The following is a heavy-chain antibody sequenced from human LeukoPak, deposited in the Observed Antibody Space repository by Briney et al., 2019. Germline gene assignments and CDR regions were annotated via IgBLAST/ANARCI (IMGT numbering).Heavy chain of an antibody. V-gene: IGHV1-18*03. CDR1: GYTFTSYG. D-gene: IGHD2-15*01. CDR3: ASDNLAAIAGWGLDY. CDR2: ISAYNGNT. J-gene: IGHJ4*02. Sequence: GASVKVSCKASGYTFTSYGISWVRQAPAQGLEWMGWISAYNGNTYYAPNLQGRVTMTTDTSTSTAYMELRSLRSDDMAVYYCASDNLAAIAGWGLDYWGQGTLVTVSS.